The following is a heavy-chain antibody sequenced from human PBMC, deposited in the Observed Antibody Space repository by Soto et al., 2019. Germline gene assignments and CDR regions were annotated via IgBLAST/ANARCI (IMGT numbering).Heavy chain of an antibody. CDR3: ARPTDYHYGMQV. CDR2: IYPHDSDT. J-gene: IGHJ6*02. D-gene: IGHD4-17*01. CDR1: GYNFHTYW. V-gene: IGHV5-51*01. Sequence: LKISCKGSGYNFHTYWIAWVRQMPGKGLEWMGFIYPHDSDTRYSPSFRDQVTISADKSINTAYLQWTSLKASDTAIYFCARPTDYHYGMQVWGQGTTVTVSS.